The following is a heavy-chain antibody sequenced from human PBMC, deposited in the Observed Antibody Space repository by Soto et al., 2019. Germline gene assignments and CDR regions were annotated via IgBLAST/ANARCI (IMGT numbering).Heavy chain of an antibody. D-gene: IGHD3-10*01. CDR1: GGSISSYY. CDR2: VHHSWGS. J-gene: IGHJ3*02. CDR3: DAFDI. Sequence: SETLSLTCTVSGGSISSYYWSWFRQSPGKRMEWIGYVHHSWGSSYNPSLQSRVAYLQMNNLKTEDTAVYYCTRLPPENRGLDAFDIWGQGTTVTVSS. V-gene: IGHV4-59*01.